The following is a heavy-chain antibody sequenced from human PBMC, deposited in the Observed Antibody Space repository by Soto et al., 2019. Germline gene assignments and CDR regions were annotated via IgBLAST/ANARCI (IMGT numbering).Heavy chain of an antibody. V-gene: IGHV1-8*01. CDR1: GYTFTSYD. J-gene: IGHJ4*02. CDR3: ARGGDCSGGSCYTLPDDY. CDR2: MNPNRGNT. D-gene: IGHD2-15*01. Sequence: QVQLVQSGAEVKKPGASVKVSCKASGYTFTSYDINWVRQATGQGLEGMGWMNPNRGNTGYSQKFQGRVTMTRNTSISTAYMELSSLRSEDTAVYYCARGGDCSGGSCYTLPDDYWGQGTLVTVSS.